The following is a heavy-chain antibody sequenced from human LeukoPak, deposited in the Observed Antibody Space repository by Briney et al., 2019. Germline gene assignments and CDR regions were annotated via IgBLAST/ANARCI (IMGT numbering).Heavy chain of an antibody. CDR1: GASISSYY. V-gene: IGHV4-4*07. D-gene: IGHD3-22*01. CDR2: MYISDSI. J-gene: IGHJ4*02. Sequence: SETLSLTCTVSGASISSYYWSWIRQPAGKGLEWIGRMYISDSINYNPSLKSRVTMSGDTSKNQLSLKLRSVTAADTAVYYCARHTYYYDSVGYYPLDYWGQGILVTVSS. CDR3: ARHTYYYDSVGYYPLDY.